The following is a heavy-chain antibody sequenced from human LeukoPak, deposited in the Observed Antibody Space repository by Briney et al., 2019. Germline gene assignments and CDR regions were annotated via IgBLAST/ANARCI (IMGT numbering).Heavy chain of an antibody. J-gene: IGHJ3*02. CDR1: GYTFDTSS. V-gene: IGHV1-18*01. CDR2: ISPNNGNT. CDR3: TRVRNSDNWWGAFDI. D-gene: IGHD1-1*01. Sequence: ASVKVSCKAFGYTFDTSSITWGRQAPGQRLEWMRWISPNNGNTHYAQGVQGRVTMTTDTSRSTAYMELRSLTSDDTAVYYCTRVRNSDNWWGAFDIWGQGTMVTVSS.